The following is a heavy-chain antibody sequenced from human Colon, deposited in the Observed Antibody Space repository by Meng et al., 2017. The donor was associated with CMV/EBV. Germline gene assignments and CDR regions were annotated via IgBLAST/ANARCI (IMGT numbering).Heavy chain of an antibody. CDR3: SRPTAVASSATDY. Sequence: GESLKISCAASGFIFSDSAMYWVRQASGKGLEWVGRIRSKANNYATTYAASVEGRFTISRDDSKNMVYLEMNSLKTEDTAVYYCSRPTAVASSATDYWGQGTTVTVSS. D-gene: IGHD6-19*01. V-gene: IGHV3-73*01. J-gene: IGHJ4*02. CDR1: GFIFSDSA. CDR2: IRSKANNYAT.